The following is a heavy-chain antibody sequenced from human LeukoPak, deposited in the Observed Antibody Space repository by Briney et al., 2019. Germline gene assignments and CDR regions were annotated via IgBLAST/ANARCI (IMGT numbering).Heavy chain of an antibody. V-gene: IGHV1-2*02. CDR1: GYTFTGYY. D-gene: IGHD4-17*01. J-gene: IGHJ5*02. Sequence: VASVKVSCKASGYTFTGYYIHWVRQAPGQGLEGMGWINPNSGGTNYAQNFQGRVTMTRDTSISTAHMELSRLKSDDTAVYYCARGVNGHYADWFDPWGQGTLVTVSS. CDR3: ARGVNGHYADWFDP. CDR2: INPNSGGT.